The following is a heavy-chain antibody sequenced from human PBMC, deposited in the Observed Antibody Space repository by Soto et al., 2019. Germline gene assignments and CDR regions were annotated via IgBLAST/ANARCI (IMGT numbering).Heavy chain of an antibody. J-gene: IGHJ4*02. CDR1: GFTFSNYG. CDR2: ISHDGSEK. V-gene: IGHV3-30*03. CDR3: ARWHSGVDY. D-gene: IGHD5-12*01. Sequence: QVQLVESGGGVVQPGRSLRLSCAASGFTFSNYGMHWVRQAPGKGLEWVAVISHDGSEKYYADSVKGRFTISRDNSKNTLYMQMNSLRVEDTAVYYCARWHSGVDYWGQGTMVTVSS.